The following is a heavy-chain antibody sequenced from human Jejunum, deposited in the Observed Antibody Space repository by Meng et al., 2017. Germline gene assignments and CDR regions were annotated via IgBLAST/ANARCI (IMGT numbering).Heavy chain of an antibody. CDR1: GFIFSRYE. J-gene: IGHJ5*02. V-gene: IGHV3-48*03. Sequence: GGSLRLSCEASGFIFSRYEMNWVRQAPGKGLEWISYIDASGSTKYYSDSVKGRFSVSRDNAKNSLYLQMSTLRAEDTSVYYCVREAYCSGGTCNSNWFDPWGQGTLVTVSS. CDR2: IDASGSTK. CDR3: VREAYCSGGTCNSNWFDP. D-gene: IGHD2-15*01.